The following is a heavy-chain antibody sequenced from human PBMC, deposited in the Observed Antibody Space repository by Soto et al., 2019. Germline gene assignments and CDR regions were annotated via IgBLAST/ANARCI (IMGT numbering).Heavy chain of an antibody. D-gene: IGHD2-2*01. J-gene: IGHJ5*02. CDR3: ARLYCTSSTCDSWFDP. CDR2: IDPRDSYT. Sequence: MPGRGLEWMGRIDPRDSYTNYSPSFQGHVTISVDKSISTAYLQWGSLKASDTAMYYCARLYCTSSTCDSWFDPWGQGTLVTVSS. V-gene: IGHV5-10-1*01.